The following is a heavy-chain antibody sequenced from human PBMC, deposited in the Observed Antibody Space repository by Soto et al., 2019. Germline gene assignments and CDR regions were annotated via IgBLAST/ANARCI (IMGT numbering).Heavy chain of an antibody. CDR3: AKDGGSGWYTLEYFQH. CDR2: ISGSGGST. V-gene: IGHV3-23*01. J-gene: IGHJ1*01. D-gene: IGHD6-19*01. Sequence: WGSLRLSCAASGFTFSSYAMSWVRQAPGKGLEWVSAISGSGGSTYYADSVKGRFTISRDNSKNTLYLQMNSLRAEDTAVYYCAKDGGSGWYTLEYFQHWGQGTLVTVSS. CDR1: GFTFSSYA.